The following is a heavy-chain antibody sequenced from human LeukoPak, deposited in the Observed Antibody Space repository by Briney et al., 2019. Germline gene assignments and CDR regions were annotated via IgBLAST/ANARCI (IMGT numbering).Heavy chain of an antibody. CDR1: GFTFSSYS. Sequence: PGGSLRLSCAASGFTFSSYSMNWVRQAPGKGLEWVSYIRSSSSTIYYADSVKGRFTISRDNAKNSLYLQMNSLRAEDTAVYYCASDSSPDYWGQGALVTVSS. J-gene: IGHJ4*02. CDR3: ASDSSPDY. V-gene: IGHV3-48*01. CDR2: IRSSSSTI. D-gene: IGHD6-6*01.